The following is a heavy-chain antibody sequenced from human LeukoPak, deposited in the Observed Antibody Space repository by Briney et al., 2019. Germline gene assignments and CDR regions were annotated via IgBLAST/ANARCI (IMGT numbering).Heavy chain of an antibody. CDR3: ARGRDGYNFLNRGEYYYFDY. V-gene: IGHV4-4*07. D-gene: IGHD5-24*01. J-gene: IGHJ4*02. CDR2: FYTSGST. Sequence: NPSETLSLTCTVSGDSISSYYWSWIRQPAGKGLEWIGRFYTSGSTNYNPSLKSRVTISVDTSKNQFSLKLNSVTAADTAVYYCARGRDGYNFLNRGEYYYFDYWGQGTLVTVSS. CDR1: GDSISSYY.